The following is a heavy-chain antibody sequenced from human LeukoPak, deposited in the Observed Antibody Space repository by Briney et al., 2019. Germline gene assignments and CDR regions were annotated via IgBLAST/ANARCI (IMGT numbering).Heavy chain of an antibody. CDR3: ARDLDYDFWSGSFDY. CDR1: GFTFSSYA. CDR2: ISYDGSNK. Sequence: PGGSLRLSCAASGFTFSSYAMHWVRQAPGKGLEWVAVISYDGSNKYYADSVKGRFTISRDNSKNTLYLQMNSLRAEDTAVYYCARDLDYDFWSGSFDYWGQGTLVTVSS. J-gene: IGHJ4*02. D-gene: IGHD3-3*01. V-gene: IGHV3-30*04.